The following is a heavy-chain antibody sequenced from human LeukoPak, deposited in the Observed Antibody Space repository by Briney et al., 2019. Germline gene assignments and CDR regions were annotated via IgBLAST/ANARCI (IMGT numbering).Heavy chain of an antibody. CDR1: GYSFTSYW. CDR2: IYPGDSDT. Sequence: GASLKISCKGSGYSFTSYWIGWVRQMPGKGLEWMGIIYPGDSDTRYSPSFQGQVTISADKSISTAYLQWSSLKASDTAMYYCARLQDYSNYLGYFDYWGQGTLVTVSS. D-gene: IGHD4-11*01. CDR3: ARLQDYSNYLGYFDY. V-gene: IGHV5-51*01. J-gene: IGHJ4*02.